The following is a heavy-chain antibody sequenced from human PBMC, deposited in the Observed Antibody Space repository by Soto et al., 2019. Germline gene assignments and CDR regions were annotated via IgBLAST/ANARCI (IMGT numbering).Heavy chain of an antibody. CDR1: GYTFTNHG. J-gene: IGHJ3*02. CDR2: INPYNANV. CDR3: ARDRVAGIWGDAFDI. D-gene: IGHD3-16*01. V-gene: IGHV1-18*04. Sequence: QVQLVQSGAEVKKPRASVKASCKTSGYTFTNHGINWVRQAPGQGLEWMGWINPYNANVNYAQKLQGRVTMTTDTSTSTAYMDLRSLTSDDTAVYYCARDRVAGIWGDAFDIWGQGTMVTVSS.